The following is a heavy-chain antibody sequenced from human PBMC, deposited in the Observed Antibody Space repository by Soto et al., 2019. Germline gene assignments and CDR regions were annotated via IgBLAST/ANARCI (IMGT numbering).Heavy chain of an antibody. D-gene: IGHD1-7*01. V-gene: IGHV3-66*01. CDR3: ARSRTGTTYGGMDV. CDR2: IHSGGDT. J-gene: IGHJ6*02. Sequence: EVQLVESGGDLVQPGGSLRLSCAASGFAVSSNYMTWVRQAPGKGLEWVSVIHSGGDTRYADSVRGRFTISRDNSKNTLYLQMNSLRAEDTAVYYCARSRTGTTYGGMDVWGQGTTVTVSS. CDR1: GFAVSSNY.